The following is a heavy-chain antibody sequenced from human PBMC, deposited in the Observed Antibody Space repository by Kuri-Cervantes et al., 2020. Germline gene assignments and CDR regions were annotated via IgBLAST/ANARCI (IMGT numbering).Heavy chain of an antibody. Sequence: GGSLRLSCAASGFTFSSYGMHWVRQAPGKGLEWVAVIWYDGSNKYYADSVKGRFTISRDNSKNTLYLQMNSLRAEDTAVYYCARGGFWSITMVQGVIRYWGQGTLVTVSS. V-gene: IGHV3-33*01. D-gene: IGHD3-10*01. CDR1: GFTFSSYG. CDR3: ARGGFWSITMVQGVIRY. CDR2: IWYDGSNK. J-gene: IGHJ4*02.